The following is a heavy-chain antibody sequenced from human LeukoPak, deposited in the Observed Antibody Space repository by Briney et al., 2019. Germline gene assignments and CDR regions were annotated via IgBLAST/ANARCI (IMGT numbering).Heavy chain of an antibody. D-gene: IGHD3-22*01. CDR2: IYASGST. Sequence: SETLSLTCTVSGGSISSYYWSWIRQPAGKGLEWIGRIYASGSTDNNPSLKSRVTMSVDTSKNQFSLKLRSVTAADTAVYYCARDRDYFDSSGNFDYWGQGTLVTVSS. CDR3: ARDRDYFDSSGNFDY. V-gene: IGHV4-4*07. CDR1: GGSISSYY. J-gene: IGHJ4*02.